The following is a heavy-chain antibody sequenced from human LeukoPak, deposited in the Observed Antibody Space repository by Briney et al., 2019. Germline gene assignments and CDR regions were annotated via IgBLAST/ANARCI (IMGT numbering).Heavy chain of an antibody. J-gene: IGHJ4*02. Sequence: SETLSLTCTVSGGSISSGGYYWSWIRQHPGKGLEGIGYIYYSGSTYYNPSLKSRVTISVDTSKNQFSLKLSSVTAADTAVYYCARGTTVIGPFDYWGQGTLVTVSS. CDR1: GGSISSGGYY. D-gene: IGHD4-17*01. CDR3: ARGTTVIGPFDY. V-gene: IGHV4-30-4*08. CDR2: IYYSGST.